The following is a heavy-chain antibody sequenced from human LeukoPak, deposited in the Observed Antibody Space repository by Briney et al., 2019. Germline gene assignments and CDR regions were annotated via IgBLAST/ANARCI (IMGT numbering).Heavy chain of an antibody. CDR2: ISSSSSTI. J-gene: IGHJ4*02. CDR1: GFTFSSYS. V-gene: IGHV3-48*01. D-gene: IGHD2-2*01. CDR3: ARDPSSRDCSSTSYYEMLDY. Sequence: GGSLRLSCAASGFTFSSYSMNWVRQAPGKGLEWVSYISSSSSTIYYADSVKGRFTISRDNAKNSLYLQMNSLRAEDTAVYYCARDPSSRDCSSTSYYEMLDYWGQGTLVTVSS.